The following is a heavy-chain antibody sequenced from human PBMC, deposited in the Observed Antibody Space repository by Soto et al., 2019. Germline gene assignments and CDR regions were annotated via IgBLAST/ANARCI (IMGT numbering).Heavy chain of an antibody. D-gene: IGHD3-3*01. V-gene: IGHV1-8*01. CDR3: ARVLFHGDVWSGMHHQENNWFDP. J-gene: IGHJ5*02. CDR2: MNPNSGNT. CDR1: GYTFTSYD. Sequence: ASVKVSCKASGYTFTSYDINWVRQATGQGLEWMGWMNPNSGNTGYAQKFQGRVTMTRNTSISTAYMELSSLRSEDTAVYYCARVLFHGDVWSGMHHQENNWFDPWGQGTLVTVSS.